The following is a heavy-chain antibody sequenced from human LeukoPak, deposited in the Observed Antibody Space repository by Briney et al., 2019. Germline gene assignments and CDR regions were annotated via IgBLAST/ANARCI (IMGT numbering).Heavy chain of an antibody. Sequence: GGSLRLSCAASGFTFSSYWMSWVRQAPGKGLEWVANIKKDGSEKNYVDSVKGRFTISRDNAKTSLYLQMNSLRAEDTAVYYCARGVVYPTWSGPHWSDYWGQGTLVTVSS. CDR1: GFTFSSYW. CDR3: ARGVVYPTWSGPHWSDY. D-gene: IGHD3-3*01. J-gene: IGHJ4*02. V-gene: IGHV3-7*01. CDR2: IKKDGSEK.